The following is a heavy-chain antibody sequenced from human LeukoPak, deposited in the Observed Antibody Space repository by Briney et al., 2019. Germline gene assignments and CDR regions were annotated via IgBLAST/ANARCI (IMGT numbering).Heavy chain of an antibody. CDR1: GFSLTTSGVG. CDR2: IYWDDDK. J-gene: IGHJ4*02. Sequence: ESGSTLVKPTQTLTLTCSFSGFSLTTSGVGVGWMRQPPGEALEWLALIYWDDDKRYNPSLRSRLTITKDTSKNQVVLTMTNVDPVDTATYYCAHRLPSGSPWAFGYFDYWGQGALVTVSS. V-gene: IGHV2-5*02. CDR3: AHRLPSGSPWAFGYFDY. D-gene: IGHD6-25*01.